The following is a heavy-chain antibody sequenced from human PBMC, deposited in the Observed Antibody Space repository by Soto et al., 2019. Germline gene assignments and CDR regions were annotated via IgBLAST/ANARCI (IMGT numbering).Heavy chain of an antibody. Sequence: SSETLSLTCTVSGGSISSYYWGWIRQPPGKGLEWIGSMYYSGTTYYNPSLKSRVTISVDTSKNQFSLKLSSVTAADTAVYYCAKHGERTIGSLNGLDPWGKGTLDPVSS. J-gene: IGHJ5*02. D-gene: IGHD7-27*01. CDR2: MYYSGTT. V-gene: IGHV4-39*01. CDR1: GGSISSYY. CDR3: AKHGERTIGSLNGLDP.